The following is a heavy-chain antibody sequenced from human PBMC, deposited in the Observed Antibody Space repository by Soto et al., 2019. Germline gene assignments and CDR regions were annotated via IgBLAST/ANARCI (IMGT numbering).Heavy chain of an antibody. J-gene: IGHJ6*02. Sequence: PGESLKISCKGSGYSFTSYWIGWVRQMPGKGLEWMGIIYPGDSDTRYSPSFQGQVTISADKSISTAYLQWSSLKASDTAMYYCARTPYGSGSRYYGMDVWGQGATVTVSS. CDR1: GYSFTSYW. D-gene: IGHD3-10*01. CDR3: ARTPYGSGSRYYGMDV. CDR2: IYPGDSDT. V-gene: IGHV5-51*01.